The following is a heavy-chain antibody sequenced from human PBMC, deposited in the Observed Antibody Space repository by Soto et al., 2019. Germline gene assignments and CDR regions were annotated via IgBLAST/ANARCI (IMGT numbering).Heavy chain of an antibody. D-gene: IGHD1-1*01. V-gene: IGHV3-74*01. CDR3: ARGGLEPLDN. CDR1: GFTFGNYW. Sequence: GGSVRLSCAPSGFTFGNYWMHWVRQAPGKGLVWVSRISDYGRINYADSVKDRFIISRDDARSELYLQLNDLRVEDTATYYCARGGLEPLDNWGQGARVTV. J-gene: IGHJ4*02. CDR2: ISDYGRI.